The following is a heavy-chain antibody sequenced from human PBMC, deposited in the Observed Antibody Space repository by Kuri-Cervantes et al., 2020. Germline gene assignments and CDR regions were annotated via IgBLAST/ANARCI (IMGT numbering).Heavy chain of an antibody. D-gene: IGHD3/OR15-3a*01. Sequence: SETLSLTCTVSGGSISSGDYYCSWIRQPPGKGLEWIGYIFFSESTYYKPSLKSRLTISVDTSKNQFSLKLSSVTAADTAVYYCARGLGQGLVLRGGPYFDYWGQGTLVTVSS. J-gene: IGHJ4*02. CDR1: GGSISSGDYY. CDR2: IFFSEST. CDR3: ARGLGQGLVLRGGPYFDY. V-gene: IGHV4-30-4*01.